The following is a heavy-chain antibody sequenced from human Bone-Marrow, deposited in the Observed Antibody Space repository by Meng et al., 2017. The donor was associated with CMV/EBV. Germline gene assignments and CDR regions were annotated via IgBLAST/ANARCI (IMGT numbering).Heavy chain of an antibody. CDR2: IIPIFGTA. CDR1: GGTLGIYA. V-gene: IGHV1-69*01. CDR3: ARGRYSPNWFDP. Sequence: QVRMVESGGVVKKPGSWVKVSRKAFGGTLGIYAISWVRQAPGQGLEGMGGIIPIFGTANSGQKFQGRVTITADESTSTAYMELSSLRSEDTAVYYCARGRYSPNWFDPWGQGTLVTVSS. J-gene: IGHJ5*02. D-gene: IGHD3-16*02.